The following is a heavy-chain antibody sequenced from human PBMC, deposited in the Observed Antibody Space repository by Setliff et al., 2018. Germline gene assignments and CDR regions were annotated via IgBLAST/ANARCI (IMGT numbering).Heavy chain of an antibody. Sequence: PGGSLRLSCAASGFTFSDSWMSWVRQAPGEGLEWVVNIKPDGSGKYYVDSVEGRFTVSRDNAKNSLYLQMNSLRGEDTAVFYCARDRGSYRTDYFAYWGQGILVTVSS. CDR3: ARDRGSYRTDYFAY. D-gene: IGHD1-26*01. V-gene: IGHV3-7*01. CDR1: GFTFSDSW. J-gene: IGHJ4*02. CDR2: IKPDGSGK.